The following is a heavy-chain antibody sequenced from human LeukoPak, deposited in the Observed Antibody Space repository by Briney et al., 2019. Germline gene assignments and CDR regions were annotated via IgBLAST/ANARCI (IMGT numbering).Heavy chain of an antibody. J-gene: IGHJ5*02. D-gene: IGHD5-18*01. CDR2: ISGSSSYI. CDR1: GFTFSTYS. Sequence: PGGSLRLSCAASGFTFSTYSMNWVRQAPGKGLEWVSSISGSSSYIYYADSVRGRFTISRDNAKNSLYLQMNSLRAEDTAVYYCARGQSYGWFDPWGQGTPVTVSP. V-gene: IGHV3-21*01. CDR3: ARGQSYGWFDP.